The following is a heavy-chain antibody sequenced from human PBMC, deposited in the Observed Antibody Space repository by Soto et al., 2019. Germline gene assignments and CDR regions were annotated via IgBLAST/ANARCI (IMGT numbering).Heavy chain of an antibody. Sequence: ASVKVSCKASGYTFTTYAIHWVRQALGQGLEWMGWIGADNGGTRYSQKFQGRVTITSDTSANTAYMELSSLRSEDTAVYYCARDQYSGSYFYWGQGTLVTVS. CDR3: ARDQYSGSYFY. CDR1: GYTFTTYA. V-gene: IGHV1-3*01. CDR2: IGADNGGT. D-gene: IGHD1-26*01. J-gene: IGHJ4*02.